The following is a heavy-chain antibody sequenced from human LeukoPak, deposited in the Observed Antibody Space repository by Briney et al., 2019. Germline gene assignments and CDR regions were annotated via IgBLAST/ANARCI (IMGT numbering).Heavy chain of an antibody. J-gene: IGHJ4*02. CDR1: GFTFRTYW. D-gene: IGHD3-3*01. Sequence: GGSLRLSCAASGFTFRTYWMSWVRQAPGEGLEWVANIKHDGSEKNYVDSVKGRFTVSRDNTKNSLYLQMNSLRAEDTGVFYCARDQYDSWSRRGNFDSWGQGTLVIVSS. CDR3: ARDQYDSWSRRGNFDS. CDR2: IKHDGSEK. V-gene: IGHV3-7*03.